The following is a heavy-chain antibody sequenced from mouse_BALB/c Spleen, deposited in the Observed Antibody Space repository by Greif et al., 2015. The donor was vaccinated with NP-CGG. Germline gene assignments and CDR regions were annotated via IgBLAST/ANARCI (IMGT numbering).Heavy chain of an antibody. Sequence: SGAELVRPGASVTLSCKASGYTFTDYEMHWVKQTPVHGLEWIGAIDPETGGTAYNQKFKGKATLTADKSSSTTYMELRSLTSEDSAVYYCTSGNYFDYWGQGTTLTVSS. D-gene: IGHD1-1*02. CDR3: TSGNYFDY. J-gene: IGHJ2*01. V-gene: IGHV1-15*01. CDR1: GYTFTDYE. CDR2: IDPETGGT.